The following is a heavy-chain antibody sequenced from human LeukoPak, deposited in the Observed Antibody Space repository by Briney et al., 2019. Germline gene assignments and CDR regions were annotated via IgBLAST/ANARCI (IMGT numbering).Heavy chain of an antibody. J-gene: IGHJ4*02. Sequence: SETLSLTCTVSGGSIGSYYWSWIRQPPGKGLGWIGYIYSSGSTNYNPSLKSRVTISGDTSKNQFSLKLSSVTAADTAVYYCARGRGYCSSTSCANFDYWGQGTLVTVSS. CDR3: ARGRGYCSSTSCANFDY. V-gene: IGHV4-59*01. CDR2: IYSSGST. D-gene: IGHD2-2*01. CDR1: GGSIGSYY.